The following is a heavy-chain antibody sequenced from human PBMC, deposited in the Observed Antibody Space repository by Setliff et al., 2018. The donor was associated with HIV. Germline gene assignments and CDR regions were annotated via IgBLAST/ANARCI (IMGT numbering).Heavy chain of an antibody. CDR2: IYTSGST. V-gene: IGHV4-61*02. J-gene: IGHJ4*02. D-gene: IGHD5-18*01. CDR3: ARATAMVFDY. CDR1: GGSISSGSYY. Sequence: SETLSLTCTVSGGSISSGSYYWSWIRQPAGTGLEWIGRIYTSGSTNYNPSLKSRVTISVDTSKNQFSLKLSSVTAADTAVYYCARATAMVFDYWGQGTLVTVS.